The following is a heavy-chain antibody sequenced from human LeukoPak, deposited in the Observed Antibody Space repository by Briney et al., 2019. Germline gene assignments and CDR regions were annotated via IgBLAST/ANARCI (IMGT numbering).Heavy chain of an antibody. CDR2: ISSSSSYI. Sequence: PGGSLRLSCAASGFTFSSYSMNWVRQAPGKGLEWVSSISSSSSYIYYAESVKGRFTISRDNAKDSLSLQMNNLRAEDTAVYYCARSPYFYDSSGLHFDYWGQGTLVTVSS. CDR1: GFTFSSYS. D-gene: IGHD3-22*01. CDR3: ARSPYFYDSSGLHFDY. V-gene: IGHV3-21*01. J-gene: IGHJ4*02.